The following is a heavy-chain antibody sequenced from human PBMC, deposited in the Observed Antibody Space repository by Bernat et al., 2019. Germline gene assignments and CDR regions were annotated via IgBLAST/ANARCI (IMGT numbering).Heavy chain of an antibody. V-gene: IGHV3-21*01. J-gene: IGHJ4*02. CDR1: GFTFSSYS. D-gene: IGHD3-22*01. Sequence: EVQLVESGGGLVKPGGSLRLSCAASGFTFSSYSMNWVRQAPGKGLEWVSSISSSSSYIYYADSVKGRFTISRDNAKNSLYLQMNSLRAEDTTVYYCAYYGSLYYFDYWGQGTLVTVSS. CDR3: AYYGSLYYFDY. CDR2: ISSSSSYI.